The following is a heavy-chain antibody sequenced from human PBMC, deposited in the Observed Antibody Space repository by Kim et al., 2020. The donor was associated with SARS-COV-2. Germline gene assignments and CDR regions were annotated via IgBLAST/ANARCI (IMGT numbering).Heavy chain of an antibody. J-gene: IGHJ3*02. D-gene: IGHD6-19*01. Sequence: VKNRFTISRDDSKNTAYLQLNSLRTEDTDVNYCARVNPVAGGWYDAFDIWGQGTMVTVSS. V-gene: IGHV3-73*01. CDR3: ARVNPVAGGWYDAFDI.